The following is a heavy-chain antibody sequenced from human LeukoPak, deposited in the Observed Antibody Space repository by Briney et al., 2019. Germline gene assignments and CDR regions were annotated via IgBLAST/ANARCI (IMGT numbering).Heavy chain of an antibody. V-gene: IGHV3-7*01. J-gene: IGHJ6*03. D-gene: IGHD2-2*01. CDR3: PRALTVVPAAAMVYYYYYMDV. CDR2: IKQDGSEK. CDR1: GFTFSSYW. Sequence: GGSLRLSCAASGFTFSSYWMSWVRQAPGKGLEWVANIKQDGSEKYYVDSVKGRFTISRDNAKNSLYLQMNSLRAEDTAVYYCPRALTVVPAAAMVYYYYYMDVWGKGTTVTVSS.